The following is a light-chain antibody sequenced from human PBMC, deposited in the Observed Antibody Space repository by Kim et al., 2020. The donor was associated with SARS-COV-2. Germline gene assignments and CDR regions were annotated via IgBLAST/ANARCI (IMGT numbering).Light chain of an antibody. CDR3: QQRSNWPPIT. J-gene: IGKJ5*01. Sequence: SPGARPTRSCRASQSVSSSLAWYQQKPGQAPRLRIYDASIRATGIPARFSGSGSGTDFTLTISSLEPEDFAVYYCQQRSNWPPITFGQGTRLGIK. V-gene: IGKV3-11*01. CDR1: QSVSSS. CDR2: DAS.